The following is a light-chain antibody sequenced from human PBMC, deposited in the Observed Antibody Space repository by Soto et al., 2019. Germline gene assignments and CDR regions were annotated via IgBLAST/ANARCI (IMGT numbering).Light chain of an antibody. CDR2: DIS. CDR1: SSEVGGYNY. Sequence: QSALTQPASVSGSPGQSITISCTGTSSEVGGYNYVSWYQQHPGKDPKLMIYDISNRPSGVSNRFSGSKSGNTASLTISGLQAEDEADFYGSAYTSSSTIVVFGGGTKLTVL. CDR3: SAYTSSSTIVV. J-gene: IGLJ2*01. V-gene: IGLV2-14*01.